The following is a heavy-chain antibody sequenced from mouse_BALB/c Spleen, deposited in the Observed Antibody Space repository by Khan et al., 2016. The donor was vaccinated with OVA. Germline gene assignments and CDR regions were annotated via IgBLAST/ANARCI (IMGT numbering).Heavy chain of an antibody. J-gene: IGHJ3*01. D-gene: IGHD1-1*01. CDR3: ARSYDAAWLAY. V-gene: IGHV1-77*01. Sequence: VELVESGPELVKPGASVKMSCKASGYTFSDYVISWVKLRTGQGLEWIGEIYPGSGSTYYNEKFKGKATLTADTSSNTAYMQLCCLTSEDAAVYFGARSYDAAWLAYWGPGTLVTVS. CDR2: IYPGSGST. CDR1: GYTFSDYV.